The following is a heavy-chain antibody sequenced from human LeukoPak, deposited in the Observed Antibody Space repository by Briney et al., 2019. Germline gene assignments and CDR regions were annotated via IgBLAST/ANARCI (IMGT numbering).Heavy chain of an antibody. CDR2: ILSDGSIQ. CDR3: ARDREVVTAKAQMDV. V-gene: IGHV3-30*14. Sequence: SGGSLRLSCAASGFTFGTYAMHWVRQAPGKGLEWVAVILSDGSIQNTVDSVRGRLIISRDNSKNTVFLQMNSLRAEDTAVYYCARDREVVTAKAQMDVWGKGTTVTVSS. CDR1: GFTFGTYA. J-gene: IGHJ6*04. D-gene: IGHD2-21*02.